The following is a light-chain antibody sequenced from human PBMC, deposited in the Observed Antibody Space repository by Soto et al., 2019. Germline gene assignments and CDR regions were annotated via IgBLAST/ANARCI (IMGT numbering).Light chain of an antibody. V-gene: IGKV3-15*01. Sequence: EIVMTQSPATLSVSPGERVTLSCRASQSVSSNLAWYQQKHGQAPRLLIHGASTRATGVPAWFSGSGSGTDYTLTISSLQFEDFAVYYCQQYNNWPPTFGQGTKVDIX. CDR3: QQYNNWPPT. CDR2: GAS. J-gene: IGKJ1*01. CDR1: QSVSSN.